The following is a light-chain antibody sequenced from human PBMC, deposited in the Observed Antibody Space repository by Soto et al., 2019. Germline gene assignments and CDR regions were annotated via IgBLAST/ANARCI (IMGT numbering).Light chain of an antibody. J-gene: IGLJ3*02. V-gene: IGLV2-8*01. Sequence: QSALTQPPSASGSPGQSVTISCTGTSSDDGANNYVSWYQQHPGQAPRLIIHEVDKRPSGVPDRFSGSKSGNTASLTVSGLQTEDEAVYYCSSYAGRNDFGVFGGGTKLTVL. CDR3: SSYAGRNDFGV. CDR2: EVD. CDR1: SSDDGANNY.